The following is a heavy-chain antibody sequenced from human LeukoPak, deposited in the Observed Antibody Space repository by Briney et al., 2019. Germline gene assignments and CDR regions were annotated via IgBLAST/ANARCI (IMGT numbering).Heavy chain of an antibody. V-gene: IGHV1-46*01. D-gene: IGHD5-18*01. J-gene: IGHJ6*02. CDR2: INPSGGNT. CDR1: RYTFTNYY. Sequence: ASVNVSCRASRYTFTNYYIHWVRQPPGLEPEWMGIINPSGGNTPYAQKFQGRVTMTRDPSTNPVYMELSRLRPEDTAVYYRASPPSINSSYFYCDMDVWGQGTTGTVSS. CDR3: ASPPSINSSYFYCDMDV.